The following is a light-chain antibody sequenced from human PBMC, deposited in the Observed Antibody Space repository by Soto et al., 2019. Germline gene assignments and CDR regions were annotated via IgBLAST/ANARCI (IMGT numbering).Light chain of an antibody. CDR1: QRDRNSY. CDR3: QQYSSSPLS. Sequence: EIVLTQSPGTLSMSPGERATLSCRASQRDRNSYVAWYQQKPGQAPRVLIYAAPSRATVIPDRFSGSGAGTDFTLTIRRLEPDEFSVYYCQQYSSSPLSFGGGTLVEIK. CDR2: AAP. V-gene: IGKV3-20*01. J-gene: IGKJ4*01.